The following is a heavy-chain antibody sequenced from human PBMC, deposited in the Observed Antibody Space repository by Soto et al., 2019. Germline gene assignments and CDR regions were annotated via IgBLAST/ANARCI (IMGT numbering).Heavy chain of an antibody. D-gene: IGHD3-10*01. CDR2: IYHSGNT. J-gene: IGHJ4*02. Sequence: QVQLQESGSGLMKPSQTLSLTCAVSGGSVSSGDYSWSWIRQPPGKGLDWIGYIYHSGNTVYNPSLKRRATTSMDRSKNQFSLKLTYVTAADTAVYYCAGDYGSGSYRFDSWGQGILVTVSS. CDR3: AGDYGSGSYRFDS. CDR1: GGSVSSGDYS. V-gene: IGHV4-30-2*01.